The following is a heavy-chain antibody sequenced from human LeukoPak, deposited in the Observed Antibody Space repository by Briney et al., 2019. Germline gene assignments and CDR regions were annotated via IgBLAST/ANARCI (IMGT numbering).Heavy chain of an antibody. Sequence: GGSLRLSCAASGFTFSSYEMNWVRQAPGEGLEWVSYISSSGSTIYYADSVKVRFTISRDNAKNSLYLQMNSLRAEDTAVYYCARYPYYYDSSGYYRFYYGMDVWGQGTTVTVSS. CDR2: ISSSGSTI. V-gene: IGHV3-48*03. CDR1: GFTFSSYE. D-gene: IGHD3-22*01. CDR3: ARYPYYYDSSGYYRFYYGMDV. J-gene: IGHJ6*02.